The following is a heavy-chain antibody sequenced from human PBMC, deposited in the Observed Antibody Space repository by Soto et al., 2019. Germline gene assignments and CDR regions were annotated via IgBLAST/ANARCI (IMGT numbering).Heavy chain of an antibody. V-gene: IGHV3-74*01. Sequence: GGSLRLSCAASGFTFSDWWMHWVRQAPGKGLGWVSRINSDGSSRSYADSVKGRFTISIDNAKNTLYLQMNSLRAEDTAVYYCARDRGDCGGDCYQEYYFDDGGQGTLVTVSS. J-gene: IGHJ4*02. CDR1: GFTFSDWW. D-gene: IGHD2-21*02. CDR3: ARDRGDCGGDCYQEYYFDD. CDR2: INSDGSSR.